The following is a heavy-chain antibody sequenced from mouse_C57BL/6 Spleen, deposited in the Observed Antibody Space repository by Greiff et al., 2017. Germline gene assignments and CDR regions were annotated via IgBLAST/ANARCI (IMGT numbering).Heavy chain of an antibody. CDR3: ARGTTVVATLFDY. Sequence: VKLVESGAELARPGASVKLSCKASGYTFTSYGISWVKQRTGQGLEWIGEIYPRSGNTYYNEKFKGKATLTADKSSSTAYMELRSLTSEDSAVYFCARGTTVVATLFDYWGQGTTLTVSS. CDR2: IYPRSGNT. V-gene: IGHV1-81*01. D-gene: IGHD1-1*01. J-gene: IGHJ2*01. CDR1: GYTFTSYG.